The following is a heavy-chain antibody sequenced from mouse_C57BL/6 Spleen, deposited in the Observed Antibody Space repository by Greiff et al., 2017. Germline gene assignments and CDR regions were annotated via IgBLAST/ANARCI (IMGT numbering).Heavy chain of an antibody. D-gene: IGHD1-1*01. Sequence: DVQLQESGTVLARPGASVKMSCKTSGYTFTSYWMHWVKQRPGQGLEWIGAIYPGNSDPSYNQKFKGKAKLTAVTSASTAYMELSSLTNEDSAVYYCTSITTVVAAHWYFDVWGTGTTVTVSS. J-gene: IGHJ1*03. V-gene: IGHV1-5*01. CDR1: GYTFTSYW. CDR3: TSITTVVAAHWYFDV. CDR2: IYPGNSDP.